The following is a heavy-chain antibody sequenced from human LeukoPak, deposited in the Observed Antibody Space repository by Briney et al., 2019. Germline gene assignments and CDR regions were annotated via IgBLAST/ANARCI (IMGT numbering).Heavy chain of an antibody. CDR3: ASTVFGVTYNWLDP. Sequence: SQTLSLTCTVSGASISSGSYFWSWVRQPAGKALEWIGRFHTSGGTNYNPSLESRVTISVDTSKNQFSLKLTSVTAADTAVYHCASTVFGVTYNWLDPWGQGTLVTVSS. D-gene: IGHD3-3*01. CDR2: FHTSGGT. V-gene: IGHV4-61*02. CDR1: GASISSGSYF. J-gene: IGHJ5*02.